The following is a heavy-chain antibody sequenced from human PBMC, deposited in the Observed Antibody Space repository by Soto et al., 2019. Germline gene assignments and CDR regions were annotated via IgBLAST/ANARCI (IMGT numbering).Heavy chain of an antibody. CDR2: IYYSGST. CDR1: GGSISSYY. CDR3: ARDPLYCSGGSCYSYFDY. V-gene: IGHV4-59*01. J-gene: IGHJ4*02. D-gene: IGHD2-15*01. Sequence: QVQLQESGPGLVKPSETLSLTCTVSGGSISSYYWSWIRQPPGKGLEWIGYIYYSGSTNYNPSLKSRVTISVDTSKNQFSLKLSSVTAADTAVYYCARDPLYCSGGSCYSYFDYWGQGTLVTVSS.